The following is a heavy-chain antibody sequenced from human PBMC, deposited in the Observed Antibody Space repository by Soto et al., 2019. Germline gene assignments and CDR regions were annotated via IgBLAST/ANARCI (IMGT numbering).Heavy chain of an antibody. V-gene: IGHV1-18*01. J-gene: IGHJ4*02. CDR2: ISAYNGNT. CDR3: ARGGPIAVADSTFLDY. Sequence: QVQLVQSGAEVKKPGASVKVSCKASGYTFTSYGSSWVRQAPGEVLEWMGWISAYNGNTNYAQKLQGRDTMTTDTSTSTAYMELRSLRSDDTAVYYCARGGPIAVADSTFLDYWGQGTLVTVSS. D-gene: IGHD6-19*01. CDR1: GYTFTSYG.